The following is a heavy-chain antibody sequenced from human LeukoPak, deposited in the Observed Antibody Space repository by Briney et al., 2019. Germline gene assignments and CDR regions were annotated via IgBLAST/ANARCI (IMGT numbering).Heavy chain of an antibody. V-gene: IGHV3-30-3*01. Sequence: GGSLRLSCAAFGFTLSSSAMHWVRQAPDKGLEWVAVISYDGSNKYYADSVKGRFTISRDNSKNTLYLQMNSLRADDTAVYYCARDRDSSGWYEGFDYWGQGTLVTVSS. D-gene: IGHD6-19*01. CDR2: ISYDGSNK. CDR3: ARDRDSSGWYEGFDY. J-gene: IGHJ4*02. CDR1: GFTLSSSA.